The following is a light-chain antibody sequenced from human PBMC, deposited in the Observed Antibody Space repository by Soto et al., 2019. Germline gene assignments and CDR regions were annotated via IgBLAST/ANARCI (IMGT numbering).Light chain of an antibody. CDR2: KTS. V-gene: IGKV1-5*03. Sequence: DIQMTQSPSTLSASVGDRVTITCRASQSISSWLAWYQQKPGKAPKLLIYKTSNLESGVPSRFSGSGSGTEFSLTISSLQPDDFATYYRQHYNSYAEAFGQGTKVDIK. J-gene: IGKJ1*01. CDR3: QHYNSYAEA. CDR1: QSISSW.